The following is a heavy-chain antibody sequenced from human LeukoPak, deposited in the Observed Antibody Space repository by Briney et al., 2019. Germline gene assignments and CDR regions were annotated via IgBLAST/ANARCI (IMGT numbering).Heavy chain of an antibody. D-gene: IGHD4-23*01. CDR3: ARDFSGLRTTVVTPSFDY. CDR1: GFTFSSYW. CDR2: IKQDGSEK. V-gene: IGHV3-7*01. Sequence: GGSLRLSCAASGFTFSSYWMSWVRQAPGKGLEWVANIKQDGSEKYYVDSVKGRFTISRDNAKNSLYLQMNSLRAEDTAVYYCARDFSGLRTTVVTPSFDYWGQGTLVTVSS. J-gene: IGHJ4*02.